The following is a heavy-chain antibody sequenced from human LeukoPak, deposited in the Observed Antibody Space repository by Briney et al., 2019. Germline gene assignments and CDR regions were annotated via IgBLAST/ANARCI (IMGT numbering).Heavy chain of an antibody. J-gene: IGHJ4*02. CDR2: INLSTGET. Sequence: ASVKVSCKTSGYTFTRYYIHWVRQAPGQGPEWMGIINLSTGETVHAQKFQGRVTMTRDTSTSTVYMELRSLRSEDTAIYYCARGAMTAVSFDYWGQGTLVTVSS. V-gene: IGHV1-46*01. CDR3: ARGAMTAVSFDY. CDR1: GYTFTRYY. D-gene: IGHD2-21*02.